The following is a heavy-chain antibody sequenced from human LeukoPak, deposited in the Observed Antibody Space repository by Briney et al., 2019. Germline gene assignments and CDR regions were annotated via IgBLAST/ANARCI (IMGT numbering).Heavy chain of an antibody. CDR3: AKKGDYGYYFDY. V-gene: IGHV3-30*18. Sequence: GGSLRLSCAASGFTFSSYGMHWVRQAPGKGLEWVAVISYDGSNKYYADSVKGRFTISRDNSKNTLYLQMNSLRAEDTAVYYCAKKGDYGYYFDYWGQGTLVTVSS. D-gene: IGHD4-17*01. CDR2: ISYDGSNK. J-gene: IGHJ4*02. CDR1: GFTFSSYG.